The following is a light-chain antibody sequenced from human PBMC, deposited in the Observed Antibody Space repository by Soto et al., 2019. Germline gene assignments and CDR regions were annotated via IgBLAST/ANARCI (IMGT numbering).Light chain of an antibody. Sequence: EIVLTQSPATLSLSPGERATLSCRASQSVSRYLAWYQQKPGQAPRLLIYDASNRATGIPARFSGSGSGTDFTLTISSLEAEDFAGYYCQQCSDGGTFGGGTKVEIK. CDR2: DAS. CDR1: QSVSRY. V-gene: IGKV3-11*01. CDR3: QQCSDGGT. J-gene: IGKJ4*01.